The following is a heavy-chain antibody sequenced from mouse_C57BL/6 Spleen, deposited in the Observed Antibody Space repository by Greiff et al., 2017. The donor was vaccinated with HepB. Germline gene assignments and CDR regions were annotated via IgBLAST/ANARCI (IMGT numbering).Heavy chain of an antibody. V-gene: IGHV5-17*01. Sequence: EVQLVESGGGLVKPGGSLKLSCAASGFTFSDYGMHWVRQAPEKGLEWVAYISSGSSTIYYADTVKGRVTISRDNAKNTLFLQMTSMRSEDTAMYYCARPTTVVANYYAMDYWGQGTSVTVSS. CDR1: GFTFSDYG. CDR3: ARPTTVVANYYAMDY. CDR2: ISSGSSTI. J-gene: IGHJ4*01. D-gene: IGHD1-1*01.